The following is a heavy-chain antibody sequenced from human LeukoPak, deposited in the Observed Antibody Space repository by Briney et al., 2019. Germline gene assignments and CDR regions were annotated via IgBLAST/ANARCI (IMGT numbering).Heavy chain of an antibody. CDR1: GFTVSTNY. CDR3: ARDSKGSSWTHFDC. CDR2: ISGGSTT. J-gene: IGHJ4*02. V-gene: IGHV3-53*01. Sequence: GGSLRLSCAASGFTVSTNYMSWVRQAPGKGLEWVSVISGGSTTYYADSVKGRFTISRDNSKNTLYLQMTSLRLDDTAVYYCARDSKGSSWTHFDCWGQGTLVTVSS. D-gene: IGHD6-13*01.